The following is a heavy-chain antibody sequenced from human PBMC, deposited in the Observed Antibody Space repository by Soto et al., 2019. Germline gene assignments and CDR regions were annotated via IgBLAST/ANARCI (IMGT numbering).Heavy chain of an antibody. J-gene: IGHJ1*01. V-gene: IGHV4-59*01. CDR1: GGSISSYY. D-gene: IGHD3-22*01. Sequence: PSETLSLTCTVSGGSISSYYWSWLRQPPGKGLEWIGYIYYSGSTNYNPSLKSRVTISVDTSKNQFSLKLSSVTAADTAVYYCARLGHVYYYDSSGYREYFQHWGQGTLVTVSS. CDR3: ARLGHVYYYDSSGYREYFQH. CDR2: IYYSGST.